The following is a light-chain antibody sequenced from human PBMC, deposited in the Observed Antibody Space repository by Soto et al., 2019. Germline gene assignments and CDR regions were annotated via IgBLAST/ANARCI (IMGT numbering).Light chain of an antibody. CDR2: VVI. V-gene: IGLV2-14*03. J-gene: IGLJ2*01. CDR3: SAYTHSNTVI. CDR1: SSDVAAYNF. Sequence: QSALTQPASVSGSPGRSITISCTGTSSDVAAYNFVSWYQQHPGEVPKLMIYVVIKRPSGISDRFSGSKSGNTASLTISGLQAEDEADYYCSAYTHSNTVIFGGGTKLTVL.